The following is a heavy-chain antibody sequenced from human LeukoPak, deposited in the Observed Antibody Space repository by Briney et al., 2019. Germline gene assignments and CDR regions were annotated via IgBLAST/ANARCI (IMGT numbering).Heavy chain of an antibody. J-gene: IGHJ6*03. CDR2: IIPIFGTA. CDR3: ARATYCSSTSCYLDYYYYTDV. V-gene: IGHV1-69*05. CDR1: GGTFSSYA. D-gene: IGHD2-2*01. Sequence: GSSVKVSCKASGGTFSSYAISWVRQAPGQGLEWMGGIIPIFGTANYAQKFQGRVTITTDESTSTAYMELSSLRSEDTAVYYCARATYCSSTSCYLDYYYYTDVWGKGTTVTVSS.